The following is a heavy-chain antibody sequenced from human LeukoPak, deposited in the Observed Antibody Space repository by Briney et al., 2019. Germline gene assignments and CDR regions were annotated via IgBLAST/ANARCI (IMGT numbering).Heavy chain of an antibody. V-gene: IGHV1-69*13. CDR3: AREDIVVVPGGFDP. Sequence: GASVKVSCKASGGTFSSYAISWVRQAPGQGLEWMGGIIPIFGTANYAQKFQGRVTITADESTSTAYMELSSLRSEDTAVYYCAREDIVVVPGGFDPWGQGTLVTVSS. J-gene: IGHJ5*02. D-gene: IGHD2-2*01. CDR2: IIPIFGTA. CDR1: GGTFSSYA.